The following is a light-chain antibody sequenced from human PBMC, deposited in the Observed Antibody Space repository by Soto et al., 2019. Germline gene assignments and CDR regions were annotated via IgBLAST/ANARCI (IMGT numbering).Light chain of an antibody. V-gene: IGKV3-20*01. CDR3: QQFDESVT. J-gene: IGKJ5*01. CDR2: GAS. CDR1: HSVSRTY. Sequence: EIGLPQSPGTLSLSPGERATLSCRASHSVSRTYLAWYQQKPGQAPRLLMYGASDRATGTPGRFSGSGSGTDFTLTISGLEPEDSAVYYCQQFDESVTFGQGTRLEI.